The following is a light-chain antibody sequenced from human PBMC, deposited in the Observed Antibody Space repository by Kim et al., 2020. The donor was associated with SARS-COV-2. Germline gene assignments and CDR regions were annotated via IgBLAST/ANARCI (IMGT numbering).Light chain of an antibody. CDR2: KDT. V-gene: IGLV3-9*01. CDR3: QVWDSSTVV. J-gene: IGLJ3*02. Sequence: VSGGQAGRITCGENNSMTKDVHWKQQKPEQAPVLVIDKDTKRPAESPKLFCGSNSGNTASPTTSRAQAGDEADYYCQVWDSSTVVFGGGTQLTVL. CDR1: NSMTKD.